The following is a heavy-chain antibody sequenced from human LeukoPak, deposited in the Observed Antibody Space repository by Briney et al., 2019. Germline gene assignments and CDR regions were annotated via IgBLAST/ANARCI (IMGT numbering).Heavy chain of an antibody. CDR3: AKDGGSGSYFAFDI. CDR2: IRYDGSNK. D-gene: IGHD1-26*01. Sequence: QPGGSLRLSCAASRFTFSSYGMHWLRQAPGKGLELVAFIRYDGSNKYYADSVKGRFALSRDNSKNTLYLQMSSLRPEDTGVYFCAKDGGSGSYFAFDIWGQGTMVTVSS. CDR1: RFTFSSYG. J-gene: IGHJ3*02. V-gene: IGHV3-30*02.